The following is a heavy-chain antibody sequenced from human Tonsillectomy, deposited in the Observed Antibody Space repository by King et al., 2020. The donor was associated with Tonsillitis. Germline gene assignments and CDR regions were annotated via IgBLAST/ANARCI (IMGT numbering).Heavy chain of an antibody. CDR1: CGSISSYY. CDR2: IYYSGST. Sequence: VQLQESGPGLVKPSETLSLSCTVSCGSISSYYWSWIRQPPGKGLGWIGYIYYSGSTNYSPSLQSRVTISLDTSQNQFSLKLSSVTAADTAVYYCARSGSYKGYFDYWGQGTLVTVSS. D-gene: IGHD1-26*01. V-gene: IGHV4-59*01. J-gene: IGHJ4*02. CDR3: ARSGSYKGYFDY.